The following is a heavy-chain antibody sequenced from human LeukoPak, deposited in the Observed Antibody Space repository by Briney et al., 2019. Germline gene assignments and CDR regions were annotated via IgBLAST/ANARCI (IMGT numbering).Heavy chain of an antibody. Sequence: GGSLRLSCAAAGFTFSSYGMHWVRQAPGKGLEWVAVIWYDGTNKYYADSVKGRFTISRDNSKNTLYLQMNSLRAEDTAVCECARDLHDFWSGYCFQHWGQGTLVTVSS. J-gene: IGHJ1*01. CDR1: GFTFSSYG. V-gene: IGHV3-33*08. CDR2: IWYDGTNK. CDR3: ARDLHDFWSGYCFQH. D-gene: IGHD3-3*01.